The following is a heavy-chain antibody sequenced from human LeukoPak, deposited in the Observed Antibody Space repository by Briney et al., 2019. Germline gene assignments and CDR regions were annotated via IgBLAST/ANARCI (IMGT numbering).Heavy chain of an antibody. J-gene: IGHJ4*02. CDR1: GFIFSSYW. D-gene: IGHD4-17*01. CDR2: INTDGSST. Sequence: GGSLRLSCAASGFIFSSYWMHWVRHAPGKGLAWVSRINTDGSSTSYADSVKGRFTISRDDAKNLLYLDMNSLRAEDTAVYYCARGHTAVTRHFDFWGQGTLVTVSS. V-gene: IGHV3-74*01. CDR3: ARGHTAVTRHFDF.